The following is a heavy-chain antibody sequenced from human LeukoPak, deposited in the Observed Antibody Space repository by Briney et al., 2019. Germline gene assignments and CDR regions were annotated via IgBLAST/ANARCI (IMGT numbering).Heavy chain of an antibody. CDR2: INPDGGVT. CDR3: ARDMWGTFDY. Sequence: GSLRLSCAASGFTLSPFWMHWVRQSPGKGPVWVSRINPDGGVTNYADSVKGRFTISRDNARNTLYLQISSLSVEDTAVYFCARDMWGTFDYWGQGALVTVSS. D-gene: IGHD7-27*01. CDR1: GFTLSPFW. V-gene: IGHV3-74*01. J-gene: IGHJ4*02.